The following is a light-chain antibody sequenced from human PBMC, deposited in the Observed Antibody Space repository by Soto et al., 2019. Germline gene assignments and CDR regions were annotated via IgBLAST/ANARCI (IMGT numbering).Light chain of an antibody. CDR3: AAWYDSLSGVL. CDR1: SSNIGTST. CDR2: SDY. Sequence: QSVLTQPPSASGTPGQRVTISCSGGSSNIGTSTVNWYQQLPGTAPKLLIYSDYQRPSGVPDRFSGSKSGTSASLAISGLQSEDEGDYYCAAWYDSLSGVLFGGGTTLTVL. J-gene: IGLJ2*01. V-gene: IGLV1-44*01.